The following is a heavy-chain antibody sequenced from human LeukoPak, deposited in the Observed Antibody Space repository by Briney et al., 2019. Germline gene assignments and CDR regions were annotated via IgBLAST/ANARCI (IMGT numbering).Heavy chain of an antibody. V-gene: IGHV3-30-3*01. CDR2: ISYDGSNK. Sequence: GGSLRLSCAASGFTFSSYATHWVRQAPGKGLEWVAVISYDGSNKYYADSVKGRFTISRDNSKNTLYLQMNSLRAEDTAVYYCARDPRYCSGGSCFSWFDPWGQGTLVTVSS. CDR3: ARDPRYCSGGSCFSWFDP. D-gene: IGHD2-15*01. J-gene: IGHJ5*02. CDR1: GFTFSSYA.